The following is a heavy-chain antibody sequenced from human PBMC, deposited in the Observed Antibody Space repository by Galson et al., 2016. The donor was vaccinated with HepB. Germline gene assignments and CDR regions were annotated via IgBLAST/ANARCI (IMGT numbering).Heavy chain of an antibody. V-gene: IGHV5-51*01. J-gene: IGHJ4*02. D-gene: IGHD1-26*01. CDR2: IYPGDADT. CDR1: GYSFAKYW. CDR3: ARQVGATHDH. Sequence: QSGAEVKKPGESLKIPCQGSGYSFAKYWIVWVRQMPGKGLEWMAIIYPGDADTPYSASFQGQVTISADKSIITAYLQWSSPKASDTAMYYCARQVGATHDHWGQGTLVTVSS.